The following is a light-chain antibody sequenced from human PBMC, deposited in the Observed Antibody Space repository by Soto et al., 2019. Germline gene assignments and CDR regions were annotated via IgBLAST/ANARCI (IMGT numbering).Light chain of an antibody. J-gene: IGLJ1*01. V-gene: IGLV2-8*01. CDR3: SAHAGNNNPFA. Sequence: QSALTQPPSASGSPGQSVTISCTGSSSDIGAYNFVSWYQQHPGKAPKVIISEVYKRPSGVPSRFSGSKSGNTASLTISGLQADDEADYYCSAHAGNNNPFAFGGGTKVTVL. CDR2: EVY. CDR1: SSDIGAYNF.